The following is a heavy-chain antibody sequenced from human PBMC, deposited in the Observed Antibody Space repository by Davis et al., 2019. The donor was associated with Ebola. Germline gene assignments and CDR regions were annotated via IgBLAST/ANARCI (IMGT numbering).Heavy chain of an antibody. V-gene: IGHV1-69*13. CDR3: ARDFDGGNYYFDY. D-gene: IGHD3-9*01. CDR1: GGSFSSHP. CDR2: IIPILDTP. Sequence: SVKVSCKTSGGSFSSHPISWVRQAPRQGLEWMGGIIPILDTPHYAQKFQGRITITADASTSTAYMELSSLRSEDTATYFCARDFDGGNYYFDYWGPGTPVTVSS. J-gene: IGHJ4*02.